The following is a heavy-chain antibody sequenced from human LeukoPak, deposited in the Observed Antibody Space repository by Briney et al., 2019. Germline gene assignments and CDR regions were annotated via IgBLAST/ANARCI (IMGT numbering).Heavy chain of an antibody. CDR3: ARGGKRGYSGYVFDY. J-gene: IGHJ4*02. V-gene: IGHV1-69*05. D-gene: IGHD5-12*01. CDR2: IIPIFGTA. CDR1: GGTFSSYA. Sequence: GASVKVSCKASGGTFSSYAISWVRQAPGQGLEWMGRIIPIFGTANYAQKFQGRVTVTTDESTSTAYMELSSLRSEDTAVYYCARGGKRGYSGYVFDYWGQGTLVTVSS.